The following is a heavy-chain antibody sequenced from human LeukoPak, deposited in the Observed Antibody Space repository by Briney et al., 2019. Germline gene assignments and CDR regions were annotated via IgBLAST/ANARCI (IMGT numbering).Heavy chain of an antibody. Sequence: GGPLSLPGAASGFTFSSNALSGVRQPPGRGLERASAFSGSGSSTYYAASVKGRFTISRDNAKNSLYLQMNSLRAEDTAVYYCARAGYDFWSGYPPGKVDYWGQGTLVTVSS. J-gene: IGHJ4*02. CDR2: FSGSGSST. D-gene: IGHD3-3*01. CDR3: ARAGYDFWSGYPPGKVDY. CDR1: GFTFSSNA. V-gene: IGHV3-23*01.